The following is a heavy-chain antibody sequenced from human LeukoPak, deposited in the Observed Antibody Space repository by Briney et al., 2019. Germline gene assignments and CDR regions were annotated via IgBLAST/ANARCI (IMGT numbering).Heavy chain of an antibody. V-gene: IGHV1-2*02. Sequence: ASVKVSCKASGYTFTGYYMHWVRQAPGQGLEWMGWINPNSGGTNYAQKFQGRVTMTRDTSISTAYMELSRLRSDDTAVYYCARAMTTPFCGGSCYSYYYYYGMDVWGQGTTVTVSS. CDR3: ARAMTTPFCGGSCYSYYYYYGMDV. CDR1: GYTFTGYY. CDR2: INPNSGGT. D-gene: IGHD2-15*01. J-gene: IGHJ6*02.